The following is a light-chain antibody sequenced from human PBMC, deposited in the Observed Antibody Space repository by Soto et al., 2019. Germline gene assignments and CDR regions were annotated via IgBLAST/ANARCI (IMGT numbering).Light chain of an antibody. CDR3: QQYNNWPWT. V-gene: IGKV3-15*01. J-gene: IGKJ1*01. CDR1: ESVSSN. Sequence: EIVMGLFPASLSVSTGERATLSCRASESVSSNLAWYQQKPGQAPRLLIYDASSRATSIPARFSGSGSGTEFTLTISSLQSEDFALYYCQQYNNWPWTFGQGTKVDIK. CDR2: DAS.